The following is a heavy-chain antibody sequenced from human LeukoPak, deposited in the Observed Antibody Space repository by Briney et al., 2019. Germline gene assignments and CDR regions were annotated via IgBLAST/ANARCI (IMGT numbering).Heavy chain of an antibody. V-gene: IGHV3-7*01. Sequence: PGGSLRLSCEASGLTFNKYWMTWVRQAPGKGLEWVANIKQDGSEKNYVESVKGRFTISRDHAKNSLYLQTNSLRAEDTAVYYCARAGQEWFGELGFDQWGQGTLVIVSS. CDR2: IKQDGSEK. D-gene: IGHD3-10*01. J-gene: IGHJ4*02. CDR3: ARAGQEWFGELGFDQ. CDR1: GLTFNKYW.